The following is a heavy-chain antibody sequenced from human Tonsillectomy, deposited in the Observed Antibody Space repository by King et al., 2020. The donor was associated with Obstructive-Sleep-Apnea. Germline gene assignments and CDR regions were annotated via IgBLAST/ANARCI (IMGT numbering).Heavy chain of an antibody. CDR2: INTNTGNP. V-gene: IGHV7-4-1*02. J-gene: IGHJ3*02. CDR3: ARGSGSRLDDAFDI. CDR1: GYTFTNYA. D-gene: IGHD1-26*01. Sequence: VQLVESGSELKKPGASVKVSCKASGYTFTNYAMNWVRQAPGQGPEWMGWINTNTGNPTYAQGFTGRFVFSLDTSVSTAYLQISSLKAEDTAVYYCARGSGSRLDDAFDIWGQGTMVTVSS.